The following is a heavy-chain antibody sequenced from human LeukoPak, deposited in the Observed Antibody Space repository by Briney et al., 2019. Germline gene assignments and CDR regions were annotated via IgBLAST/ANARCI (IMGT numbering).Heavy chain of an antibody. Sequence: GGSLRLSCAASGFTVRSNYMSWVRQAPGKGLEWVAVILYDGSNQYYADSVKGRFTISRDNSKNTLYLQMNSLRPEDTAVYYCAKRPDDYSYGMDVWGQGTTVTVSS. CDR2: ILYDGSNQ. CDR1: GFTVRSNY. CDR3: AKRPDDYSYGMDV. V-gene: IGHV3-30-3*01. J-gene: IGHJ6*02.